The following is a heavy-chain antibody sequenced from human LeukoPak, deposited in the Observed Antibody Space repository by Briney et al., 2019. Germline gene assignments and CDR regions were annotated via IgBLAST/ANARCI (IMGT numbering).Heavy chain of an antibody. D-gene: IGHD3-3*01. Sequence: PGRSLRLSCAASGFTFSSYGMHWVRQAPGKGLEWVANIKQDGSEKYYVDSVKGRFTISRDNAKNSLYLQMNSLRAEDTAVYYCARGARYDFWSGYYPLYYFDYWGQGTLVTVSS. CDR3: ARGARYDFWSGYYPLYYFDY. CDR2: IKQDGSEK. CDR1: GFTFSSYG. J-gene: IGHJ4*02. V-gene: IGHV3-7*01.